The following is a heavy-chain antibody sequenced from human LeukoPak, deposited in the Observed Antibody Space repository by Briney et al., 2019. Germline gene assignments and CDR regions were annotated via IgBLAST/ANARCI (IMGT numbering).Heavy chain of an antibody. CDR1: GFTFNYYA. Sequence: GGSLRLSCAASGFTFNYYALSWVRQAPGKGLQWVSAISGSGSSTYHADSVQGRFTTSRDDSKNTLYLHMVSLRAEDTAIYYCAKQRRALVVPSTLDYWGQGTLVTVSS. CDR3: AKQRRALVVPSTLDY. D-gene: IGHD2-2*01. V-gene: IGHV3-23*01. J-gene: IGHJ4*02. CDR2: ISGSGSST.